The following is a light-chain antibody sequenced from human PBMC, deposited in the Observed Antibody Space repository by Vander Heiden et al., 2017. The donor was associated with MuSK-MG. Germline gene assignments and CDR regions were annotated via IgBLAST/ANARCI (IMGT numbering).Light chain of an antibody. V-gene: IGLV3-9*01. J-gene: IGLJ2*01. CDR1: NSGSKN. Sequence: SYELTQPLSVSVALGQTARITCGGNNSGSKNVHWYQQKPGQAPGRVIYRDSNRPSGIPERFSGSDSATTATLTMGRAQAGDEYDYYCQVWDSNIGGFGGGTKLTVL. CDR3: QVWDSNIGG. CDR2: RDS.